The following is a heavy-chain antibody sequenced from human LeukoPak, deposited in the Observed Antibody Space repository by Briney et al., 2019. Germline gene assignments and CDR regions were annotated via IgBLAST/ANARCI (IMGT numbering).Heavy chain of an antibody. CDR3: AREGTLGPSWYGEVYFDY. CDR2: ISAYNGNT. D-gene: IGHD6-13*01. V-gene: IGHV1-18*01. Sequence: ASVKVSCKASGYTFTSYGISWVRQAPGQGLEWMGWISAYNGNTNYAQKLQGRVTMTTDTSTSTAYMELRSLRSDDTAVYYCAREGTLGPSWYGEVYFDYWGQGTLVTVSS. J-gene: IGHJ4*02. CDR1: GYTFTSYG.